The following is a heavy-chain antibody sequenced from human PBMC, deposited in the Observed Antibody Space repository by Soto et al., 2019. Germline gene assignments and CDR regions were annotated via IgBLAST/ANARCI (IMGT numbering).Heavy chain of an antibody. CDR1: GLTFSRDG. D-gene: IGHD4-17*01. Sequence: GGSLRLSCAASGLTFSRDGMSWVRKAPGKGLEWVSLITDNGGSTYYADSVKGRFTISRDNTKNTLFLQMNSLRAEDTAVYYCAKERATTTAFDYWGQGALVTVSS. V-gene: IGHV3-23*01. CDR2: ITDNGGST. CDR3: AKERATTTAFDY. J-gene: IGHJ4*02.